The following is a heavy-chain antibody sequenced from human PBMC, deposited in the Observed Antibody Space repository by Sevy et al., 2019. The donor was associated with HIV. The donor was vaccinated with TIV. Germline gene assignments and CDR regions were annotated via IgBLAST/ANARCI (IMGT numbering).Heavy chain of an antibody. J-gene: IGHJ4*02. Sequence: SETLSLTCTVSGGSISLYYWSWIRQPAGKGLEWIGHIYGSGSTSYNPSLKSRVTMSVDTSQNQISLKLTSVTAADAAVYYCASEENVGAALGYWGQGTLVTVSS. V-gene: IGHV4-4*07. CDR2: IYGSGST. CDR3: ASEENVGAALGY. D-gene: IGHD3-16*01. CDR1: GGSISLYY.